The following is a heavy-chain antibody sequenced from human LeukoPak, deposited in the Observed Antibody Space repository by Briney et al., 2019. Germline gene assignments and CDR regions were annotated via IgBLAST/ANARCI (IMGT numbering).Heavy chain of an antibody. CDR1: GFSFGDFY. Sequence: GGSLRPSCVASGFSFGDFYMNWIRQASGKALEWVAFINNPGTTIHYADSVRGRFTISRDNAKSSLSLQINSLRVEDTAVYYCARTADGEFDVWRQGTLVTVST. D-gene: IGHD4-17*01. CDR3: ARTADGEFDV. J-gene: IGHJ4*02. V-gene: IGHV3-11*01. CDR2: INNPGTTI.